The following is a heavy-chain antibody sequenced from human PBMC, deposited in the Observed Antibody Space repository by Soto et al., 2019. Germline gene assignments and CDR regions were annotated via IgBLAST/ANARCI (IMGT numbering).Heavy chain of an antibody. V-gene: IGHV3-30-3*01. J-gene: IGHJ6*02. CDR2: ISYDGSNK. CDR1: GFTFSSYA. CDR3: ARDGVVAAGRYYYYYYGMDV. D-gene: IGHD2-15*01. Sequence: GSLRLSCAASGFTFSSYAMHWVRQAPGKGLEWVAVISYDGSNKYYADSVKGRFTISRDNSKNTLYLQMNSLRAEDTAVYYCARDGVVAAGRYYYYYYGMDVWGQGTTVTVSS.